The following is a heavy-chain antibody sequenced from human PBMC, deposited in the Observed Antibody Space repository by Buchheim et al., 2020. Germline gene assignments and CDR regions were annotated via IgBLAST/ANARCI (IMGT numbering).Heavy chain of an antibody. V-gene: IGHV5-51*01. J-gene: IGHJ4*02. Sequence: VQLVQSGAEVKKSGESLRISCRASGYSFSNYWFAWVRQVPGKGLEWMGIIYPGDSDTRYSPSFQGQVTISVDKSISTAYLQWTSLEAPDTAMYFCAREALSGDQSEFRAYYFDYWGQGTL. CDR3: AREALSGDQSEFRAYYFDY. CDR1: GYSFSNYW. D-gene: IGHD2-21*02. CDR2: IYPGDSDT.